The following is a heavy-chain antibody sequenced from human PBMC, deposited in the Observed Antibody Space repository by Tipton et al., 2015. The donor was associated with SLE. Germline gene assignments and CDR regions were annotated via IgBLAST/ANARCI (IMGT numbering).Heavy chain of an antibody. V-gene: IGHV4-59*01. CDR2: IYYSGST. CDR1: GGSISSYY. CDR3: ARGIAAADGS. Sequence: TLSLTCTVSGGSISSYYWSWIRQPPGKGLEWIGYIYYSGSTNYNPSLKSRVTISVDTSKNQFSLKLSSVTAADTAVYYCARGIAAADGSWGQGTLVTVSS. D-gene: IGHD6-13*01. J-gene: IGHJ5*02.